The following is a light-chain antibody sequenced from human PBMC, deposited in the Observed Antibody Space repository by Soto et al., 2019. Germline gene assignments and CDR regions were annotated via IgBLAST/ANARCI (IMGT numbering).Light chain of an antibody. CDR1: QSLSNNY. CDR2: GAS. J-gene: IGKJ1*01. Sequence: EIVLTHSPGALSLSPGERATLSCRASQSLSNNYLAWYQQKPGQAPRLVIYGASSRATGIPDRFSASGSGTDFTLTISRLEPEDFAVYFCQQYSISPVTFGQGTKV. CDR3: QQYSISPVT. V-gene: IGKV3-20*01.